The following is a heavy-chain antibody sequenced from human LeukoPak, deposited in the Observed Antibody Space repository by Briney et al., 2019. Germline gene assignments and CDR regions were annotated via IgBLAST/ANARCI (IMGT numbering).Heavy chain of an antibody. CDR3: ARRRDGYNLLPDY. Sequence: DPGGSLRLSCAASGFTFSSYAMHWVRQAPGKGLEWVAVISYDGSNKYYADSVKGRFTISRDNSKNTLYLQMNSLRAEDTAVYYCARRRDGYNLLPDYWGQGTLVTVSS. CDR1: GFTFSSYA. J-gene: IGHJ4*02. CDR2: ISYDGSNK. D-gene: IGHD5-24*01. V-gene: IGHV3-30-3*01.